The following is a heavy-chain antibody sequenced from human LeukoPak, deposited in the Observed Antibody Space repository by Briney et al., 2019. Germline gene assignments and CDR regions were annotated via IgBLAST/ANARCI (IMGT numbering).Heavy chain of an antibody. J-gene: IGHJ4*02. CDR3: ASRLVPAANAQQLWGDY. V-gene: IGHV3-48*04. CDR1: GFTFSSYS. CDR2: ISSSSSTI. D-gene: IGHD2-2*01. Sequence: GGSLRLSCAASGFTFSSYSMNWVRQAPGKGLEWVSYISSSSSTIYYADSVKGRFTISRDNAKNSLYLQMNSLRAEDTAVYYCASRLVPAANAQQLWGDYWGQGTLVTVSS.